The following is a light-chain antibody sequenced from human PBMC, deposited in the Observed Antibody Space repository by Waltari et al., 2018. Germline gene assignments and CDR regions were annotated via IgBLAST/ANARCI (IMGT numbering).Light chain of an antibody. CDR3: QQFEGT. V-gene: IGKV3-15*01. Sequence: EILMTQSPSTLSVSPGERATFSCRASQNIDNNLAWYQQKPGQAPRLLIYGASIRATGIPGRFSGSGSGAEFTLTISSLQSEDFALYYCQQFEGTFGQGTKLEI. CDR2: GAS. J-gene: IGKJ2*02. CDR1: QNIDNN.